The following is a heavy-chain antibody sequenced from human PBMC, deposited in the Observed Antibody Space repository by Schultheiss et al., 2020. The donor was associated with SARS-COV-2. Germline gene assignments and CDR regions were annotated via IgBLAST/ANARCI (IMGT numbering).Heavy chain of an antibody. CDR1: GGSISSYY. CDR2: IYYSGST. J-gene: IGHJ4*02. Sequence: SETLSLTCTVSGGSISSYYWSWIRQPPGKGLEWIGYIYYSGSTNYNPSLKSRVTISVDTSKNQFSLKLNSVTAADTAVYYCARDLRRIAAAEPPFDYWGQGTLVTVSS. CDR3: ARDLRRIAAAEPPFDY. V-gene: IGHV4-59*12. D-gene: IGHD6-13*01.